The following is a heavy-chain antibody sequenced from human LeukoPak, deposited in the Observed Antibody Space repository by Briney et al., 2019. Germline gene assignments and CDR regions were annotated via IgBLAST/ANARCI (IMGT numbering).Heavy chain of an antibody. D-gene: IGHD1-26*01. Sequence: PSETLSLTCAVYGGSFSGYYWSWVRQAPGKGLEWVANINKDGGEKYYVDAVKGRFTISRDNAKNSRYLEMNSLRADGTAVYYFVKDSPPRYSGSPPAYWGQGTLVTVSS. V-gene: IGHV3-7*03. J-gene: IGHJ4*02. CDR1: GGSFSGYY. CDR2: INKDGGEK. CDR3: VKDSPPRYSGSPPAY.